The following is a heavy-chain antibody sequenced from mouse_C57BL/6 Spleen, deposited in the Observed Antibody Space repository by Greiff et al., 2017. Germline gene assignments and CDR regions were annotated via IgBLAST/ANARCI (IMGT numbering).Heavy chain of an antibody. D-gene: IGHD4-1*01. V-gene: IGHV1-52*01. J-gene: IGHJ1*03. CDR2: IDPSDSET. CDR3: ARYWDVGYFDV. CDR1: GYTFTSYW. Sequence: QVQLQQPGAELVRPGSSVKLSCKASGYTFTSYWMPWVKQRPIQGLEWIGNIDPSDSETHYNQKFKDKATLTVDKSSSTAYMQLSSRTSEYSAVYYCARYWDVGYFDVWGTGTTVTVSS.